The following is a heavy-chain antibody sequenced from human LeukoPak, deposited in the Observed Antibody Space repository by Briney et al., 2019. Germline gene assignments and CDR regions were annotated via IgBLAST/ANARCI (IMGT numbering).Heavy chain of an antibody. CDR1: GYTFTSYD. J-gene: IGHJ4*02. D-gene: IGHD3-22*01. V-gene: IGHV1-8*03. Sequence: ASVKVSCKASGYTFTSYDINWVRQATGQGLEWMGWMNPNSGNTGYAQKFQGRVTITRNTSISTAYMELSSLRSEDTAVYYCARPAWDSSGKDDYWGQGTLVTVSS. CDR2: MNPNSGNT. CDR3: ARPAWDSSGKDDY.